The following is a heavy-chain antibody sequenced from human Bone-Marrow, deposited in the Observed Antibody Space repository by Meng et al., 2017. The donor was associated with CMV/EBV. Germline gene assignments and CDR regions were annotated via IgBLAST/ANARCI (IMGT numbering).Heavy chain of an antibody. V-gene: IGHV4-38-2*02. CDR1: GYSISSGYY. D-gene: IGHD5-12*01. CDR2: IYHSGST. Sequence: SETLSLTCTVSGYSISSGYYWGWIRQPPGKGLEWIGSIYHSGSTYYNPSLKSRVTISVDTSKNQFSLKLSSVTAADTAVYYCARVGSGYDFYFDYWGQGTLVTVSS. J-gene: IGHJ4*02. CDR3: ARVGSGYDFYFDY.